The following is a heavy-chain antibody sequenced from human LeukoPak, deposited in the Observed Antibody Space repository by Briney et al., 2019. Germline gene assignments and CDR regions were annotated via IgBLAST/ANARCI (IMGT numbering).Heavy chain of an antibody. Sequence: ASVKVSCKASGYTFTGYYMHWMRQAPGQGLEWMGWISAYNGNTNYAQKLQGRLTMTTDTSTSTAYMELRSLRSDDTAVYYCARAPGYDILTGYYKGGDYWGQGTLVTVSS. D-gene: IGHD3-9*01. J-gene: IGHJ4*02. CDR3: ARAPGYDILTGYYKGGDY. CDR2: ISAYNGNT. CDR1: GYTFTGYY. V-gene: IGHV1-18*04.